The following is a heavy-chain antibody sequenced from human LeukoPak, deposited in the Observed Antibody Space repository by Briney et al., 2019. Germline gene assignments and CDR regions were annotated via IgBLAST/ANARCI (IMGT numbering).Heavy chain of an antibody. CDR2: IYDSGST. CDR3: ARHYGP. D-gene: IGHD3-16*01. J-gene: IGHJ5*02. V-gene: IGHV4-4*02. Sequence: SGTPSLTCAVSGGSISSSNWWSWVRQPPGKGLEWIGSIYDSGSTYYNPSLKSRVTISVDTSKNQFSLKLNSVTAADTAVYYCARHYGPWGQGTLVTVSS. CDR1: GGSISSSNW.